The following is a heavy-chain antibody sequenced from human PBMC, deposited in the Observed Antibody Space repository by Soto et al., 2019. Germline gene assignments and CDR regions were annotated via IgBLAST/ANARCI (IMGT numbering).Heavy chain of an antibody. V-gene: IGHV4-31*03. CDR1: GDSISSTGFY. D-gene: IGHD3-10*01. CDR3: ARDHRSLGDYYGIDV. Sequence: SETLSLTCSVSGDSISSTGFYWSWNRQHPGKALEWIGYIYYTGSTSYNPSLTSRLAISLDASKNQFSLSLSSVTSADTAVYYCARDHRSLGDYYGIDVWGQGTTVT. J-gene: IGHJ6*02. CDR2: IYYTGST.